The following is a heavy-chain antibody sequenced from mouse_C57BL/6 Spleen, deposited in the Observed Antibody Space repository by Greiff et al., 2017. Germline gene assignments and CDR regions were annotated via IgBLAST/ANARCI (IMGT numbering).Heavy chain of an antibody. V-gene: IGHV2-6*01. Sequence: VHLVESGPGLVAPSQSLSITCTVSGFSLTSYGVDWVRQSPGKGLEWLGVIWGVGSTNYNSALKSRLSISKDNSKSQVFLKMNSLQTDDTAMYYCALYDYGGGFAYWGQGTLVTVSA. CDR1: GFSLTSYG. CDR3: ALYDYGGGFAY. J-gene: IGHJ3*01. CDR2: IWGVGST. D-gene: IGHD2-4*01.